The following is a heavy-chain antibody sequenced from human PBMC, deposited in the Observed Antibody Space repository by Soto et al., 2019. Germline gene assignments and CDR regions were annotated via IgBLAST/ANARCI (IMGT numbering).Heavy chain of an antibody. CDR1: GFTFSSYA. V-gene: IGHV3-23*01. CDR3: AKAAYYYGSGSYYNS. Sequence: GESLKISCAASGFTFSSYAMSWVRQAPGKGLEWVSAISGSGGSTYYADSVKGRFTISRDNSKNTLYLQMNSLRAEDTAVYYCAKAAYYYGSGSYYNSWGQGTLVTVSS. J-gene: IGHJ4*02. CDR2: ISGSGGST. D-gene: IGHD3-10*01.